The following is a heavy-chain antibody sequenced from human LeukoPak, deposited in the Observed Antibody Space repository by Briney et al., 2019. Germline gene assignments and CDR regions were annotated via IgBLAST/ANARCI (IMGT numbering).Heavy chain of an antibody. V-gene: IGHV3-15*01. CDR3: TTDYDDFSEMDV. CDR2: IKSKTDGGTT. Sequence: GGSLRLSCAAFGFTFSNAWMSWVRQAPGKGLEWVGRIKSKTDGGTTDYAAPVKGRFTISRDDSKNTLYLQMNSLKTEDTAVYYCTTDYDDFSEMDVWGKGTTVTVSS. CDR1: GFTFSNAW. J-gene: IGHJ6*04. D-gene: IGHD3-3*01.